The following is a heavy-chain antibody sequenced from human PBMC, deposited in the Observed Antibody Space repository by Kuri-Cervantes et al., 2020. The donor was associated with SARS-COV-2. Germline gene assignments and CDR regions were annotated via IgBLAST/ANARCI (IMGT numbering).Heavy chain of an antibody. CDR1: GFLFCTSA. Sequence: GGSLRPSCEVCGFLFCTSATHWCRQASGKGLEWFGRVIGKANNYATAYAASVKGGFTISSDDSKNMAYLQMNSLKTEDTAVYYCTTLIDFWGQGALVTVSS. CDR2: VIGKANNYAT. CDR3: TTLIDF. J-gene: IGHJ4*02. V-gene: IGHV3-73*01.